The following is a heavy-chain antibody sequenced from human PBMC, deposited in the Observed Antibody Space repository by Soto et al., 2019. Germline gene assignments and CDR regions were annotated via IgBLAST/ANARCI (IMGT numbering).Heavy chain of an antibody. J-gene: IGHJ4*02. CDR1: GGSFSSHA. D-gene: IGHD3-3*01. CDR2: IIPLFGTP. CDR3: AREEC. V-gene: IGHV1-69*12. Sequence: QVQLVQSGAEMKKPGSSVKVSCKASGGSFSSHAITWVRQAPGQGFEWMGGIIPLFGTPNYAQKFQGRVTIIADETTRTVYMELSSLRPEDTAVYYCAREECWGQGTLVSVSS.